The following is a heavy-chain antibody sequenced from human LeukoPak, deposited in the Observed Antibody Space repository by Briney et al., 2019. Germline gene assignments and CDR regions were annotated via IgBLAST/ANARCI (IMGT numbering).Heavy chain of an antibody. CDR1: GFTLSAYG. V-gene: IGHV3-48*01. D-gene: IGHD3-10*01. CDR3: ARALWFGETFPAY. J-gene: IGHJ4*02. Sequence: GGSLRLSCAASGFTLSAYGVNWVRLAPGKGLEWVSYISGSGRTIYYADSVKGRFTISRDNAKKSLYLQMNSLRAEDTAVYYCARALWFGETFPAYWGQGTLVTVSS. CDR2: ISGSGRTI.